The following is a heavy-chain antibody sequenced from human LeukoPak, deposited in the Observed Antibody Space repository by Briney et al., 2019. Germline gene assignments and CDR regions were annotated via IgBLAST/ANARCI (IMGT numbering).Heavy chain of an antibody. V-gene: IGHV4-59*12. CDR1: GGSISRYY. D-gene: IGHD4-23*01. Sequence: SETLSLTCTVSGGSISRYYGSWIRQPPGKGLEWIGYKDYSGSTNYNRSLKSRVTISVDTSKNQFSLKLSSVTAADTAVYYCARGVTDTNWGQGTLVTVSS. CDR2: KDYSGST. J-gene: IGHJ4*02. CDR3: ARGVTDTN.